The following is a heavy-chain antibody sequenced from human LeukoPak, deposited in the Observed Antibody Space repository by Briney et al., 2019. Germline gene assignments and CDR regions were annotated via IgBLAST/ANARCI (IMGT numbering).Heavy chain of an antibody. D-gene: IGHD2-2*01. Sequence: ASVKVSCKASGGTFSSNAISWVRQAPGQGLEWMGRIIPILGIANYAQKFQGRVTITADKSTSTAYMELSSLRSEDTAVYYCARQSTSPNWFDPWGQGTLVTVSS. V-gene: IGHV1-69*04. CDR3: ARQSTSPNWFDP. CDR2: IIPILGIA. J-gene: IGHJ5*02. CDR1: GGTFSSNA.